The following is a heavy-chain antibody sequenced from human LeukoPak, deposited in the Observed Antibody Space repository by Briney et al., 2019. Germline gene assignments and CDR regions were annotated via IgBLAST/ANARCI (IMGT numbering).Heavy chain of an antibody. V-gene: IGHV3-33*06. J-gene: IGHJ3*02. D-gene: IGHD6-19*01. CDR2: IWYDGSNK. CDR3: AKVEKQWLVLSGAFDI. CDR1: GFTFSSYG. Sequence: QPGRSLRLSCAASGFTFSSYGMHWVRQAPGKGLEWVAVIWYDGSNKYYADSVKGRFTISRDNSKNTLYLRMNSLRAEDTAVYYCAKVEKQWLVLSGAFDIWGQGTMVTVSS.